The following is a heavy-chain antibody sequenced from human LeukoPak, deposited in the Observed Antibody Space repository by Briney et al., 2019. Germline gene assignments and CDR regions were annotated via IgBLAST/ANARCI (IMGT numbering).Heavy chain of an antibody. CDR2: ISSSSSYI. V-gene: IGHV3-21*04. CDR1: GFTFSSYS. D-gene: IGHD3-10*01. CDR3: AKFDYGLGRHIDY. J-gene: IGHJ4*02. Sequence: KPGGSLRLSCAASGFTFSSYSMNWVRQAPGKGLEWVSSISSSSSYIYYADSVKGRFTISRDNAKNSLYLQMNSLRAEDTAVYYCAKFDYGLGRHIDYWGQGTLVTVSS.